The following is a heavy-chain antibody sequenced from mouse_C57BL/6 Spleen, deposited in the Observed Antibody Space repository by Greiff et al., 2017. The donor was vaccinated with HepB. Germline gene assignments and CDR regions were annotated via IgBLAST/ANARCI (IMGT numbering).Heavy chain of an antibody. CDR3: ARYYGSSFDY. CDR2: INPSTGGT. J-gene: IGHJ2*01. D-gene: IGHD1-1*01. Sequence: EVMLVESGPELVKPGASVKISCKASGYSFTGYYMNWVKQSPEKSLEWIGEINPSTGGTTYNQKFKAKATLTVDKSSSTAYMQLKSLTSEDSAVYYCARYYGSSFDYWGQGTTLTVSS. V-gene: IGHV1-42*01. CDR1: GYSFTGYY.